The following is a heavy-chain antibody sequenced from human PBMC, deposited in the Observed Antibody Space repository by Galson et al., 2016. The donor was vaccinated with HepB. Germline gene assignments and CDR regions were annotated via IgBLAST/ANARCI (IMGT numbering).Heavy chain of an antibody. Sequence: SLRLSCAASGFTFSSYALSWVRQAPGKGLEWVSAISGSGVSTYYADSVKGRFTISRDNSKNTLYLQMNSLRAEDTAVYYCAKGDGVVTVYYFYGMDVWGQGTLVTVSS. CDR1: GFTFSSYA. CDR3: AKGDGVVTVYYFYGMDV. J-gene: IGHJ6*02. V-gene: IGHV3-23*01. CDR2: ISGSGVST. D-gene: IGHD2-21*02.